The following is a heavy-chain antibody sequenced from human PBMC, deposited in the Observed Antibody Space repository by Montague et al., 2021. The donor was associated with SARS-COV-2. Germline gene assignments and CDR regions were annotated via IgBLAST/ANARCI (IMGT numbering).Heavy chain of an antibody. D-gene: IGHD1-26*01. CDR2: ISWNSGSI. V-gene: IGHV3-9*01. CDR3: AKEGVGGGYFDL. J-gene: IGHJ2*01. CDR1: GFTFGDYA. Sequence: SLRLSCAASGFTFGDYAMYWVRQAPGKGLEWVSGISWNSGSIGYADSVKGRFTISRDNAKNSLYLQMNSLRAEDTALYYCAKEGVGGGYFDLWGRGTLVTVSS.